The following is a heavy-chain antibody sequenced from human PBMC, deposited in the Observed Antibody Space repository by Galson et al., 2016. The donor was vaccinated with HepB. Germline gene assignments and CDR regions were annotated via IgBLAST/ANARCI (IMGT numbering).Heavy chain of an antibody. J-gene: IGHJ4*02. CDR3: ARDYLTYTGSYLYS. Sequence: SLRLSCAASGFTFGSYWMHWVRQVPGKGLVMVARTNTDGSDTGYADSVKGRFTISRDNAKNTLYLQMNTLRAEDTAVYYCARDYLTYTGSYLYSWGQGTLVTVPS. CDR1: GFTFGSYW. V-gene: IGHV3-74*01. D-gene: IGHD1-26*01. CDR2: TNTDGSDT.